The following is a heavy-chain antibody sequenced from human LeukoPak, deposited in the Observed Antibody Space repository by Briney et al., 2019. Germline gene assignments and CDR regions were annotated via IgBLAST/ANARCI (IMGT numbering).Heavy chain of an antibody. CDR3: ARLGYCSSTSCFDY. Sequence: ASVKVSCKASGYTFTGYYMHWVRQAPGQGLERMGWINPNSGGTNYAQKFQGRVTMTRDTSISTAYMELSRLRSDDTAVYYCARLGYCSSTSCFDYWGQGTLVTVSS. J-gene: IGHJ4*02. D-gene: IGHD2-2*01. CDR1: GYTFTGYY. V-gene: IGHV1-2*02. CDR2: INPNSGGT.